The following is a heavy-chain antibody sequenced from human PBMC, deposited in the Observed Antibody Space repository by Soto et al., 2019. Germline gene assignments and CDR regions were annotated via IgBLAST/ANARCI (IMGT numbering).Heavy chain of an antibody. CDR1: GGSISSYY. CDR2: SYYSGST. Sequence: QVQLQESGPGLVKPSETLSLTCTVSGGSISSYYWRWIRQPPGKGLEWIGYSYYSGSTNYNPSLKSRVTISVDTSKNQFSLKLSSVTAADTAVYYCARLNWYFDLWGRGTLVTVSS. V-gene: IGHV4-59*08. CDR3: ARLNWYFDL. J-gene: IGHJ2*01.